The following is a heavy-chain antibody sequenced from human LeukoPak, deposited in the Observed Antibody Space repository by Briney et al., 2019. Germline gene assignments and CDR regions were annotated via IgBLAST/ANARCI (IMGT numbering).Heavy chain of an antibody. CDR2: IIPMLAIG. J-gene: IGHJ4*02. V-gene: IGHV1-69*04. Sequence: SVKVSCKASGGTFSNSAIGWVRQAPGQGLEWMGRIIPMLAIGNFARKFQGRLTITADKSTSTAYMELSNLKASDTAMYYCARHFRSNGDYGPPDYWGQGTLVTVSS. CDR1: GGTFSNSA. CDR3: ARHFRSNGDYGPPDY. D-gene: IGHD4-17*01.